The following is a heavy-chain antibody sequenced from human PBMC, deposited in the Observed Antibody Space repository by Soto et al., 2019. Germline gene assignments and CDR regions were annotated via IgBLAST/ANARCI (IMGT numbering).Heavy chain of an antibody. V-gene: IGHV1-46*01. CDR3: ARMNSGTSRRQFDY. J-gene: IGHJ4*02. Sequence: ASVKVSGQASGYTFTSYYMHWVRRAPGQGREWMGIINPSGGSTSYAQKFQGRVTMTRDTSTSTVYMELSSLRSEDTAAYYCARMNSGTSRRQFDYWGQGTLVTVSS. CDR1: GYTFTSYY. CDR2: INPSGGST. D-gene: IGHD1-26*01.